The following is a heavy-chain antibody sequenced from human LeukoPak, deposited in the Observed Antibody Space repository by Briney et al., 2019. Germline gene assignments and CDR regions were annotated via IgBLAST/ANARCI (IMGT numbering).Heavy chain of an antibody. CDR2: ISSDGSTT. CDR1: GFTFSSSW. CDR3: EVIVAGGPV. Sequence: GGSLRLSCAASGFTFSSSWMHWVRQAPGKGLVWVSRISSDGSTTTYADSVKGRFTISRDNAKNTTYLQMNSLRAEDTAVYYCEVIVAGGPVWGQGTLVTVSS. D-gene: IGHD2-15*01. J-gene: IGHJ4*02. V-gene: IGHV3-74*01.